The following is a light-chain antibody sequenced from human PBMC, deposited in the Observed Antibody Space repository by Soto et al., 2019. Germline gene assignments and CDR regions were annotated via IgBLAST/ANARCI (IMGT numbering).Light chain of an antibody. CDR3: QQYNDWWT. CDR1: QSVSSN. Sequence: DIVMTQSPATLSVSPGEGATLSCRASQSVSSNLTWYQQKPGQAPRLLIYGASTRATGVPARFSGSGSGTECTLTIISLQSEDFAVYYCQQYNDWWTFGQGTKVEIK. J-gene: IGKJ1*01. V-gene: IGKV3-15*01. CDR2: GAS.